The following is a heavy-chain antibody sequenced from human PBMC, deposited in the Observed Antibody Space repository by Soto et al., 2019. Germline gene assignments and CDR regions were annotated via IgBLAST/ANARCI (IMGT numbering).Heavy chain of an antibody. D-gene: IGHD3-10*01. CDR3: ARSFGELSDVDY. J-gene: IGHJ4*02. V-gene: IGHV4-59*01. Sequence: PSETLSLTCTVSGGSISSYYWSWIRQPPGKGLEWIGYIYYSGSTNYNPSLKSRVTISVDTSKNQFSLKLSSVTAADTAVYYCARSFGELSDVDYWGQGTLVTVS. CDR1: GGSISSYY. CDR2: IYYSGST.